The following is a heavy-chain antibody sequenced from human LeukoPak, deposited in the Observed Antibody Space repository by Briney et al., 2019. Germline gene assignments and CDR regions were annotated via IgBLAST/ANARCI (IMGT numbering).Heavy chain of an antibody. D-gene: IGHD1-26*01. CDR2: MWYDGSRE. CDR3: ARDLSFGSLDF. Sequence: PGGSLRLSCAASGFILSTHGMHWVRQAPGKGREWVAGMWYDGSREDYADSVKGRFTIYRDMSKNTLNLQMNSLRVEDTAMFYCARDLSFGSLDFRGQGTLVTVSS. V-gene: IGHV3-33*01. J-gene: IGHJ4*02. CDR1: GFILSTHG.